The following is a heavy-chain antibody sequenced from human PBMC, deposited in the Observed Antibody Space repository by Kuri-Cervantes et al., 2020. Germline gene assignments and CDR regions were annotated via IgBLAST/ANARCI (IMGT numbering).Heavy chain of an antibody. CDR2: ISYDGSNK. Sequence: GESLKISCAASGFTFSSYAMHWVRQAPGKGLEWVAVISYDGSNKYYADSVKGRFTISRDNSKNTLYLQMNSLKVEDTAVYFCAKGLLSLRYFALWGRGTLVTVSS. J-gene: IGHJ2*01. CDR3: AKGLLSLRYFAL. D-gene: IGHD2-15*01. V-gene: IGHV3-30*07. CDR1: GFTFSSYA.